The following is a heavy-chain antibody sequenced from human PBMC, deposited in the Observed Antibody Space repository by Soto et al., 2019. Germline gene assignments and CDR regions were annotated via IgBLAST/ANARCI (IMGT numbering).Heavy chain of an antibody. D-gene: IGHD6-19*01. J-gene: IGHJ4*02. Sequence: QVQLVESGGGVVHPGRSLRLSCAASGFTFSDYAMYWVRQAPGKGLEWVSVISFDGNIKYYTGSVKGRFTISRDNSKNTLHLQVNSLRTEDTALYYCARAPGHSVHSSGWQIDYWGQGTLVTVSS. CDR2: ISFDGNIK. CDR1: GFTFSDYA. CDR3: ARAPGHSVHSSGWQIDY. V-gene: IGHV3-30-3*01.